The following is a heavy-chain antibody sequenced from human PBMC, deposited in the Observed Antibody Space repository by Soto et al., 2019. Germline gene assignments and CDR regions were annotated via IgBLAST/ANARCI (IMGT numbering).Heavy chain of an antibody. D-gene: IGHD3-16*02. V-gene: IGHV3-21*01. Sequence: EVQLVESGGGLVKPGGSLRLSCAASGFTFSSYSMNWVRQAPGKGLEWVSSISSSSSYIYYADSVKGRFTISRDNAKNSLYLQMNSLRDEDTAVYYCARDQSFRYGNAFDYWGQGTLVTVSS. J-gene: IGHJ4*02. CDR1: GFTFSSYS. CDR3: ARDQSFRYGNAFDY. CDR2: ISSSSSYI.